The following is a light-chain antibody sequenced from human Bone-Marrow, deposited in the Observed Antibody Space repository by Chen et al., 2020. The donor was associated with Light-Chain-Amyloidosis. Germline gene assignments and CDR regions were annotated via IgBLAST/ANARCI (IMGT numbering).Light chain of an antibody. CDR3: SSYTSSSTLV. J-gene: IGLJ2*01. CDR1: SSDVGGYNY. CDR2: DVS. Sequence: FALTQPASVSGSPGQSIPISCPGTSSDVGGYNYGSWYQQHPGKAPKLIIFDVSNRPSGVSNRFSGSKSGNTASLTISGLQAEDEADYYCSSYTSSSTLVFGGGTKLTVL. V-gene: IGLV2-14*03.